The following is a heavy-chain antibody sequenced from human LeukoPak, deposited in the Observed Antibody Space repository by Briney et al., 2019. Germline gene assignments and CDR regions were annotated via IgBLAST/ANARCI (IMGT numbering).Heavy chain of an antibody. CDR1: GFTFNEYE. CDR2: ISSSGSII. Sequence: GGSLRLSCAASGFTFNEYEMIWVRQAPGKGLEWVSYISSSGSIIYYADSVKGRFTISRDNAKNSLYLQMNSLRAEDTAVYYCARDSRAGYYRPDYFDYWGQGILVTVSS. D-gene: IGHD5-24*01. J-gene: IGHJ4*02. V-gene: IGHV3-48*03. CDR3: ARDSRAGYYRPDYFDY.